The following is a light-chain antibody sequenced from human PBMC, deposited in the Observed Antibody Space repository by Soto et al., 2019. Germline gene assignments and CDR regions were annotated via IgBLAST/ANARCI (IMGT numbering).Light chain of an antibody. Sequence: ENVLTQSPATLSLSPGEGATLSCRASESVGSDLAWYQQKPGQPPRLLIYDVSGRATGVPARFSGSGSGTDFTLTISSLEPEDFAGYYCQQRDSWPRTFGGGTKVEIK. V-gene: IGKV3-11*01. CDR3: QQRDSWPRT. CDR1: ESVGSD. CDR2: DVS. J-gene: IGKJ4*01.